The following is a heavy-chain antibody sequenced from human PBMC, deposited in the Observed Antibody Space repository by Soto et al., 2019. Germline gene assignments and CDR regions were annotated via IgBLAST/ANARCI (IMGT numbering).Heavy chain of an antibody. D-gene: IGHD4-17*01. V-gene: IGHV3-30*18. CDR2: MSFDGTYK. Sequence: QVQLAESGGGVVQPGRSLRLSCIGSGFRFSDYGMHWVRQAPGKGLVWVAMMSFDGTYKYSAASVKGRFIISRDNSTYTLFLQMNSLGARHTAVYYCAKDRRDGEYNSVYDFWGQGTLVTVSS. CDR1: GFRFSDYG. J-gene: IGHJ4*02. CDR3: AKDRRDGEYNSVYDF.